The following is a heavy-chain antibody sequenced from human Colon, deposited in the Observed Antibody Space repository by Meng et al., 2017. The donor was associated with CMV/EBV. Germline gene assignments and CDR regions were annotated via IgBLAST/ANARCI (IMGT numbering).Heavy chain of an antibody. CDR2: IGTAGDT. J-gene: IGHJ6*02. D-gene: IGHD3-10*01. CDR1: GFTFSPYD. V-gene: IGHV3-13*01. Sequence: GGSLRLSCAAAGFTFSPYDFHWVRQTPGKGLEWVSAIGTAGDTYYPASVKGRFTVSRENAKNSLSLEMNNLRAGDTAVYYCARGGQGGQAYMDVWGQGTTVTVSS. CDR3: ARGGQGGQAYMDV.